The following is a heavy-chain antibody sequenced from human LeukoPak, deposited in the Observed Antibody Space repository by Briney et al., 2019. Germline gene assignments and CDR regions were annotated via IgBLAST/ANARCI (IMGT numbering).Heavy chain of an antibody. CDR1: GGSFSGYY. J-gene: IGHJ3*02. Sequence: SETLSLTCAVYGGSFSGYYWSWNRQPPGKGLEWIGEINHSGSTNYNPSLKSRVTISVDTSKNQFSLKLSSVTAADTAVYYCARGPTYYYDSSGQDAFDIWGQGTMVTVSS. D-gene: IGHD3-22*01. CDR2: INHSGST. V-gene: IGHV4-34*01. CDR3: ARGPTYYYDSSGQDAFDI.